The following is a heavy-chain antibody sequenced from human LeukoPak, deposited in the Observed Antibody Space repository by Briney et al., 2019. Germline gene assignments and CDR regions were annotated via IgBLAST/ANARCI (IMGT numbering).Heavy chain of an antibody. CDR1: GGSISSSSYY. CDR3: ARDRSGKEELWFGELVDDY. J-gene: IGHJ4*02. D-gene: IGHD3-10*01. V-gene: IGHV4-39*07. Sequence: SETLSLTCTVSGGSISSSSYYWGWIRQPPGKGLEWIGSIYYSGSTYYNPSLKSRVTISVDTSKDQFSLKLSSVTAADTAVYFCARDRSGKEELWFGELVDDYWGQGTLVTVSS. CDR2: IYYSGST.